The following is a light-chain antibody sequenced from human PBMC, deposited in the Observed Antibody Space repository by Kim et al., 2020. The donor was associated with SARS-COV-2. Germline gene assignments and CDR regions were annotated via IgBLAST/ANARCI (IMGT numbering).Light chain of an antibody. V-gene: IGLV1-47*01. J-gene: IGLJ3*02. Sequence: GQRVTISCSGSISNIGSNYVYWYQQLPGTAPKLLIYKNNQRPSGVPDRFSGSKSGTSASLAISGLRSEDEADYYCAAWDGSLSGRVFGGGTQLTVL. CDR2: KNN. CDR3: AAWDGSLSGRV. CDR1: ISNIGSNY.